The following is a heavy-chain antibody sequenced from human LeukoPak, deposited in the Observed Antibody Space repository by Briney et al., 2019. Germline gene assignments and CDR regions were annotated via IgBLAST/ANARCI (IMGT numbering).Heavy chain of an antibody. CDR1: GGSISSSSSY. J-gene: IGHJ4*02. V-gene: IGHV4-30-4*08. Sequence: SETLSLTCTVSGGSISSSSSYWGWIRQPPGKGLEWIGYIYYSGSTYYKPSLKSRVTISVDTSKNQFSLKLSSVTAADTAVYYCARVMRLGPMIVGFDYWGQGTLVTVSS. CDR3: ARVMRLGPMIVGFDY. D-gene: IGHD3-22*01. CDR2: IYYSGST.